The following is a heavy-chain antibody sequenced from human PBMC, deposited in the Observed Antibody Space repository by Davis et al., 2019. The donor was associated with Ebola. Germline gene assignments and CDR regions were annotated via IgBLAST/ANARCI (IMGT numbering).Heavy chain of an antibody. V-gene: IGHV1-69*13. CDR2: IIPIFGTA. CDR3: AREVRQGDYGDYLDY. J-gene: IGHJ4*02. Sequence: SSVPVSCKTSRGTLSSYAISWLRQAPGQGLEWMGRIIPIFGTANYEQKFQGRVTITADESTSTAYMELSSLRSEDTAEYYCAREVRQGDYGDYLDYWGQGTLVTVSS. D-gene: IGHD4-17*01. CDR1: RGTLSSYA.